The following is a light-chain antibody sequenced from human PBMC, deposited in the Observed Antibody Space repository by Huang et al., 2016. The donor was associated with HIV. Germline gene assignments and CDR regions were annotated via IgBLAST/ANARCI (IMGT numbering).Light chain of an antibody. CDR1: ESVSSS. Sequence: EIVMTQSPATLSVSPGERVILSCRASESVSSSLAWYQQKPGQAPRLLIYGASTRASCVPPRISGSGSGTEFTLTISSLQSADFAVYYCQQYNNWPPLLTFGGGTKVEIK. CDR3: QQYNNWPPLLT. J-gene: IGKJ4*01. V-gene: IGKV3-15*01. CDR2: GAS.